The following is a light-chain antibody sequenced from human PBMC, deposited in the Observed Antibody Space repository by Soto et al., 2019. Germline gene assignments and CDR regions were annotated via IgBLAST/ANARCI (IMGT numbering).Light chain of an antibody. CDR3: ASLTTTNFV. Sequence: QSALTQPASVSGSPGQSITISCTGTSSDVGAYNLVSWCQHLPDKAPKLIISEVTNRPSGVSDRFSGSKSGNTASLTISGLQAEDEADYYCASLTTTNFVFGSGTKVTVL. CDR1: SSDVGAYNL. CDR2: EVT. V-gene: IGLV2-14*01. J-gene: IGLJ1*01.